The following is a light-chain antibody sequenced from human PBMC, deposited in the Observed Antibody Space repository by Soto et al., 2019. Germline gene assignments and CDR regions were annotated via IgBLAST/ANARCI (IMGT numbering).Light chain of an antibody. J-gene: IGKJ3*01. V-gene: IGKV1-27*01. CDR2: GAS. Sequence: DIQMTQSPSSLSASVGDRVTITCRASQDISNYLAWYQQKAGKVPKLLIYGASTLQSGVPTRFSGSGSGTAFPLTIRSLQPEDVETSYCQTYNSAHCTFGPGTKVHI. CDR1: QDISNY. CDR3: QTYNSAHCT.